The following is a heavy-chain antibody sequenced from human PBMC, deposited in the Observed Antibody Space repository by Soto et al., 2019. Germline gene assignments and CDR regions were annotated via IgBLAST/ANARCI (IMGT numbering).Heavy chain of an antibody. J-gene: IGHJ6*03. V-gene: IGHV4-59*08. Sequence: SETLSLTCTVSGGSISSYYWSWIRQPPGKGLEWIGYIFYSVSTNYNPSLKSRVTISVDTFKNHFSLKLSSVTAADTAVYYCARLRGYCSSTSCYARGNYYYYYMDVWGKGTTVTVSS. CDR2: IFYSVST. CDR1: GGSISSYY. D-gene: IGHD2-2*01. CDR3: ARLRGYCSSTSCYARGNYYYYYMDV.